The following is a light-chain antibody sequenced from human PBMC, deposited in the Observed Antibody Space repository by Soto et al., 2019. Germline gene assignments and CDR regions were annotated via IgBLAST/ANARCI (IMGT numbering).Light chain of an antibody. CDR2: DAS. V-gene: IGKV3-11*01. J-gene: IGKJ1*01. CDR1: QSVSSN. CDR3: QQRSNWPVT. Sequence: EIVLTQSPGTLSLSPGERATLSCMASQSVSSNLAWYHQKPGQAPRLLIYDASNRATGIPARFSGSGSGTDFTLTISSLEPEDFAVYYCQQRSNWPVTFGQGTKVDIK.